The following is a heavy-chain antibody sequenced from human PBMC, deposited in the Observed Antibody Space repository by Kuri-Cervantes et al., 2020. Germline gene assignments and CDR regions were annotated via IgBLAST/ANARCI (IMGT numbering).Heavy chain of an antibody. Sequence: ESLKISCAVYGGSFSGYYWSWIRQPPGKGLEWIGEINHSGSTNYNPSLKSRVTISADTSKNQFSLKLSSVTAADTAVYYCATRGYSGYVDGFDNWGQGTLVTVSS. CDR1: GGSFSGYY. J-gene: IGHJ4*02. D-gene: IGHD5-12*01. V-gene: IGHV4-34*01. CDR2: INHSGST. CDR3: ATRGYSGYVDGFDN.